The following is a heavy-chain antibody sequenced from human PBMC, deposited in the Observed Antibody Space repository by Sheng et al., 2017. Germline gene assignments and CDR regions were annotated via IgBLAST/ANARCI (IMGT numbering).Heavy chain of an antibody. CDR1: GFTFSDHY. Sequence: EVQLVESGGGMVQPGGSLRLSCAASGFTFSDHYMDWVRQAPGKGLEWVGRPRNKGNSYSTEYAASVKGRFTISRDDSKNLLYLQMNSLKTEDTAVYYCARVSPSAGYTFDYWGQGTLVSVSS. J-gene: IGHJ4*02. CDR2: PRNKGNSYST. D-gene: IGHD5-18*01. V-gene: IGHV3-72*01. CDR3: ARVSPSAGYTFDY.